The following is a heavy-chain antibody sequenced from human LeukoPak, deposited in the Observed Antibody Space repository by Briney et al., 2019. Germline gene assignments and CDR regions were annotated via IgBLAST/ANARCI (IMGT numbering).Heavy chain of an antibody. V-gene: IGHV4-39*07. CDR2: IYYSGST. J-gene: IGHJ6*02. D-gene: IGHD2-15*01. CDR1: GGSISSSSYY. Sequence: PSETLSPTCTVSGGSISSSSYYWGWIRQPPGKGLEWIGSIYYSGSTYYNPSLKSRVTISVDTSKNQFSLKLSSVTAADTAVYYCARDLVVVVAATGIYYYGMDVWGQGTTVTVSS. CDR3: ARDLVVVVAATGIYYYGMDV.